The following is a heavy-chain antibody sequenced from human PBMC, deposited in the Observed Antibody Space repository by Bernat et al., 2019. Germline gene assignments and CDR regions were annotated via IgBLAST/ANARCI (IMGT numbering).Heavy chain of an antibody. CDR2: IYYSGST. CDR1: GGSISSYY. Sequence: QVQLQESGPGLVKPSETLSLTCTVSGGSISSYYWSWIRQPPGKGLEWIGYIYYSGSTNYNPSLKSRVTISVDTSKNQFSLKLSSVTAADTAVYYCARGDYDILTGYYTDYWGQGTLVTVSS. J-gene: IGHJ4*02. V-gene: IGHV4-59*01. D-gene: IGHD3-9*01. CDR3: ARGDYDILTGYYTDY.